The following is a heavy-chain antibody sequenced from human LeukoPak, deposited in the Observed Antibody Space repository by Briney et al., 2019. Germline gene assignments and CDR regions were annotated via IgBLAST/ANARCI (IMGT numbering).Heavy chain of an antibody. D-gene: IGHD2-8*02. CDR3: AREEGDVVYAPAFGI. CDR1: GGSISSGGYY. CDR2: IYHSGST. V-gene: IGHV4-30-2*01. Sequence: PSETLSLTCTVSGGSISSGGYYWSWIRQPPGKGLEWIGYIYHSGSTYYNPSLKSRVTISVDRSKNQFSLKLSSVTAADTAVYYCAREEGDVVYAPAFGIWGQGTMVTVSS. J-gene: IGHJ3*02.